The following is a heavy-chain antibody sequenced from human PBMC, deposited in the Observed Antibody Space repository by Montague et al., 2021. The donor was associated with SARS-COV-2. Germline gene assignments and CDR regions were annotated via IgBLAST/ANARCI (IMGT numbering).Heavy chain of an antibody. J-gene: IGHJ4*02. D-gene: IGHD1-26*01. CDR2: IWYDGSNE. V-gene: IGHV3-33*01. Sequence: SLRLYCAASGFIFSSYGMHWVRQAPGKGLEWVAHIWYDGSNENYVDSVKGRFTISRDNFKNTLYLQMNSLRAEDTAIYYCARGSVGGYYFDYWGQGTLATVSS. CDR3: ARGSVGGYYFDY. CDR1: GFIFSSYG.